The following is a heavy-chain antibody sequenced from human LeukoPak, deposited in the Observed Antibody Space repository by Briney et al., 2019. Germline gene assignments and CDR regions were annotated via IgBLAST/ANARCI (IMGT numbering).Heavy chain of an antibody. CDR3: ARGDGSSWYFYLRSHFDY. CDR2: ISGGGGST. V-gene: IGHV3-23*01. D-gene: IGHD6-13*01. CDR1: GFTFSSYA. J-gene: IGHJ4*02. Sequence: GGSLRLSCAASGFTFSSYAMSWVRQAPGKGLEWVSAISGGGGSTYYADSVKGRFTISRDNYKTTLYLQMNSLRAEDTAVYCCARGDGSSWYFYLRSHFDYWGQGTLVTVSS.